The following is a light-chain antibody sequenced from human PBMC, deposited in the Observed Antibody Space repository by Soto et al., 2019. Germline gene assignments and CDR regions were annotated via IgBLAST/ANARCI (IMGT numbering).Light chain of an antibody. CDR1: QSISTY. CDR3: QQYNSYGT. Sequence: DIQMTQSPSSLSASVGDRVTITCRASQSISTYLNWYQYKPGKAPKLLIYDASSLESGVPSRFSGSGSGTEFTLTISSLQPDDVATYYCQQYNSYGTFGQGTKVDIK. V-gene: IGKV1-5*01. J-gene: IGKJ1*01. CDR2: DAS.